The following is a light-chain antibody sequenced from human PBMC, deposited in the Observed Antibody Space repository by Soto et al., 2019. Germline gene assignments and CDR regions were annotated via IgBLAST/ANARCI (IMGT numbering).Light chain of an antibody. J-gene: IGLJ1*01. CDR3: SSYAGNSTQV. V-gene: IGLV2-8*01. Sequence: QSALTQPPSASGSPGQSVTISCTGTSSDVGGYKYVSWYQQYPGKAPKLIIYEVSKWPSGVPDRFSGSKSGNTASLTVSGLQAEDAADYYCSSYAGNSTQVFGTGTKVTVL. CDR2: EVS. CDR1: SSDVGGYKY.